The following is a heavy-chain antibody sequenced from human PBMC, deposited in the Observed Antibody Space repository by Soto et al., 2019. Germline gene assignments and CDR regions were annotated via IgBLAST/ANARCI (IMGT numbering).Heavy chain of an antibody. V-gene: IGHV1-18*04. CDR3: ARGHPIASKRPFEP. Sequence: ASVKVSCKASGYTFTSYGISWVRQAPGKGLEWMGWISAYNGNTNYAQKLQGRVTMTTDTSTSTAYMELRSLTSDDTAVYYWARGHPIASKRPFEPCGQETLGTISS. CDR1: GYTFTSYG. D-gene: IGHD6-13*01. J-gene: IGHJ5*02. CDR2: ISAYNGNT.